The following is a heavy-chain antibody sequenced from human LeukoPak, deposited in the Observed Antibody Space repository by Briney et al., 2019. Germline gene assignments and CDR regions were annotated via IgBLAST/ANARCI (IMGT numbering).Heavy chain of an antibody. J-gene: IGHJ1*01. V-gene: IGHV3-23*01. CDR1: GFSFGSYA. Sequence: RAGGSLRLSCAASGFSFGSYAMSWVRQAAGKGLEWVSEICGSVSGSGDCTHYADSVKGRFTISRDNAKNTLYLQMNSLRAEDTAVYYCARAPATRGWYGSGEKAEYFQHWGQGTLVTVSS. CDR3: ARAPATRGWYGSGEKAEYFQH. D-gene: IGHD6-19*01. CDR2: ICGSVSGSGDCT.